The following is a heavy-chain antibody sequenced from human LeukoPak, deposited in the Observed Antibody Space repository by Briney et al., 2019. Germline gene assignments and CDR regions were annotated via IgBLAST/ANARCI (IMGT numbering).Heavy chain of an antibody. D-gene: IGHD3-10*01. CDR1: GFTFDDYG. Sequence: GGSLRLSCAASGFTFDDYGMSWVRQAPGKGLEWVSGINWNGGSTGYADSVKGRFTISRDNAKNSLYLQMNSLRAEDTALYYCARAIFDGSGSYYMAPDYWGQGTLVTVSS. CDR2: INWNGGST. V-gene: IGHV3-20*04. CDR3: ARAIFDGSGSYYMAPDY. J-gene: IGHJ4*02.